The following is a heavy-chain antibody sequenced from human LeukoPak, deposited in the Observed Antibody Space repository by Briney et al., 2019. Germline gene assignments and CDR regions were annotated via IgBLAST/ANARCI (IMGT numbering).Heavy chain of an antibody. CDR3: ARREYGSGSYHLVY. Sequence: ASVKVSCKAFGYTFTSYDINWVRQATGQGLEWMGWMNPNSGNTGYAQKFQDRVTMTTNTSISTAYMELSSLRSEDTAVYYCARREYGSGSYHLVYWGQGTLVTVSS. CDR1: GYTFTSYD. D-gene: IGHD3-10*01. CDR2: MNPNSGNT. V-gene: IGHV1-8*01. J-gene: IGHJ4*02.